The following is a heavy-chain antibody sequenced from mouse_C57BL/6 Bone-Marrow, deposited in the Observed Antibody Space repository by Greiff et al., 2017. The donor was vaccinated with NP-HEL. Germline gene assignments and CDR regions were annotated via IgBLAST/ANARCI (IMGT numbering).Heavy chain of an antibody. D-gene: IGHD4-1*02. Sequence: VQLQQPGAELVKPGASVKVSCKASGYTFTSYWMPWVKQTPGQGLEWLGRIHPSDSDTNYNQKLKGKAILTVDKSSSTAYMQLSSLTSEDSAVYYCAPTGTSSWFAYWGKGTLVTVSA. J-gene: IGHJ3*01. V-gene: IGHV1-74*01. CDR2: IHPSDSDT. CDR3: APTGTSSWFAY. CDR1: GYTFTSYW.